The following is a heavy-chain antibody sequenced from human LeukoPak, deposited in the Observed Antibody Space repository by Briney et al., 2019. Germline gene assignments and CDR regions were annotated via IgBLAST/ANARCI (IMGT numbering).Heavy chain of an antibody. J-gene: IGHJ4*02. Sequence: GGSLRLSCAASGFTFSSYGMHWVRQAPGKGLEWVAFIRYDGSNKYYADSVKGRFTISRDNSKNTLYLQMNSLRAEDTAVYYCARDKELGELRLDYWGQGTLVTVSS. CDR2: IRYDGSNK. V-gene: IGHV3-30*02. CDR1: GFTFSSYG. D-gene: IGHD3-10*01. CDR3: ARDKELGELRLDY.